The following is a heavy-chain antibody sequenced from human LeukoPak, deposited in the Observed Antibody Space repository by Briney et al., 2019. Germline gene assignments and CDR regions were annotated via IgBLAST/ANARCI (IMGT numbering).Heavy chain of an antibody. CDR1: GGSISGSSDY. D-gene: IGHD3-22*01. J-gene: IGHJ5*02. V-gene: IGHV4-39*01. CDR3: ARPNPDSSGYYGSFDP. CDR2: FYISGSTT. Sequence: PSETLSLTCIVFGGSISGSSDYWGWVRQPPGKGLEWIGSFYISGSTTYYNPSLKSRVTISVDTSENQFSLMLSSVTAADTAVYYCARPNPDSSGYYGSFDPWGQGTLVTVSS.